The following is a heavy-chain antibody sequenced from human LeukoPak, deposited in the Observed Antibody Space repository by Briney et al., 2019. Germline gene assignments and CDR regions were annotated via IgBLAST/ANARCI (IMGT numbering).Heavy chain of an antibody. CDR1: GFTFSSYW. D-gene: IGHD3-10*01. CDR2: IKQDGSEK. V-gene: IGHV3-7*03. Sequence: GGSLRLSCAASGFTFSSYWMSWVRQAPGKGLEWVANIKQDGSEKYYVDSVKGRFTISRDNAKNSLYLQMNSLRAEDTAVYYCTTDLFYGSGSYYMKDYWGQGTLVTVSS. CDR3: TTDLFYGSGSYYMKDY. J-gene: IGHJ4*02.